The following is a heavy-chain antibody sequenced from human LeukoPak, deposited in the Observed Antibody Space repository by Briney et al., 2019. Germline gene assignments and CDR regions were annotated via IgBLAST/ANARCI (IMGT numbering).Heavy chain of an antibody. CDR1: GFTVSSYA. V-gene: IGHV3-23*01. Sequence: GGSLRLSCAASGFTVSSYAMSWVRQAPGKGLELVSGISGSGGSTYYADSVKGRFTISRDNSKNTLYLQMNSPRAEDTAVYYCAILPGYSSSWYEVDYWGQGTLVTVSS. CDR3: AILPGYSSSWYEVDY. CDR2: ISGSGGST. J-gene: IGHJ4*02. D-gene: IGHD6-13*01.